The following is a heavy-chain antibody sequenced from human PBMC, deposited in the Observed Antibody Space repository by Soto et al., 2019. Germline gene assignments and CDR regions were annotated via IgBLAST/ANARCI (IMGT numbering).Heavy chain of an antibody. CDR2: ISWNSGSI. Sequence: EVQLVESGGGLVQVGRSLRLSCAASGFTFDDYAMHWVRQAPGKGLEWVSGISWNSGSIGYADSVKGRFTISRENAKNSLYMKMSSLRAEDTALYYFAKERSGYSGYDADAFDLWGQGTMVTVSS. J-gene: IGHJ3*01. D-gene: IGHD5-12*01. CDR3: AKERSGYSGYDADAFDL. CDR1: GFTFDDYA. V-gene: IGHV3-9*01.